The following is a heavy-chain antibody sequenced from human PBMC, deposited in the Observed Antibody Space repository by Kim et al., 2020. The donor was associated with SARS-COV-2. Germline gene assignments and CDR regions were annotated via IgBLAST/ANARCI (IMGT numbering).Heavy chain of an antibody. CDR1: GYSFTSYW. CDR2: IYPGDSDT. V-gene: IGHV5-51*01. J-gene: IGHJ6*02. Sequence: GESLKISCKGSGYSFTSYWIGWVRQMPGKGLEWMGIIYPGDSDTRYSPSFQGQVTISADKSISTAYLQWSSLKASDTAMYYCAREQIMAAAGKRYYYYGMDVWGQGTTVTVSS. D-gene: IGHD6-13*01. CDR3: AREQIMAAAGKRYYYYGMDV.